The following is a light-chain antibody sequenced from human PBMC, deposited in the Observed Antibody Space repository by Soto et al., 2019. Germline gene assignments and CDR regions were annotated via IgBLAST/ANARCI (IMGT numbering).Light chain of an antibody. V-gene: IGLV1-44*01. J-gene: IGLJ2*01. CDR2: TNH. CDR1: ASNLGGNP. CDR3: VAWDYSLNALV. Sequence: QSVLTQPPSVSGTPGQTVSISCSGSASNLGGNPVNWYQHLPGAAPKLLIYTNHQRPSGVPDRFSGSKSGTSASLAISGLRSEDEANFYCVAWDYSLNALVFGGGTKLTVL.